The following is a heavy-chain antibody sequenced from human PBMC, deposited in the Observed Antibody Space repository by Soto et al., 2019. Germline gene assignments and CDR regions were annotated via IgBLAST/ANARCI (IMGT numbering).Heavy chain of an antibody. CDR3: AREKTAKVTVDY. D-gene: IGHD5-18*01. V-gene: IGHV3-11*01. CDR2: ITSSGSTI. J-gene: IGHJ4*02. CDR1: GFTFSDYY. Sequence: GGSLRLSCAASGFTFSDYYMSWIRQAPGKGLEWVSYITSSGSTIYYADSVKGRFTISRDNAKNSLYLQMNSLRAEDTAVYYCAREKTAKVTVDYWGQGTLVTVSS.